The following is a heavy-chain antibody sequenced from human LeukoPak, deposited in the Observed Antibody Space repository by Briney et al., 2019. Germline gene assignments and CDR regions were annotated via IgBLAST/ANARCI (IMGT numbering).Heavy chain of an antibody. J-gene: IGHJ4*02. V-gene: IGHV1-69*13. CDR1: GGTFSSYA. Sequence: SVKVSCKASGGTFSSYAISWVRQAPGQGLEWMGGIIPIFGTANYAQKFQGRVTITADESTSTAYMELSSLRSEDTAAYYCARGEVVPAAIPFDYWGQGTLVTVSS. CDR3: ARGEVVPAAIPFDY. CDR2: IIPIFGTA. D-gene: IGHD2-2*01.